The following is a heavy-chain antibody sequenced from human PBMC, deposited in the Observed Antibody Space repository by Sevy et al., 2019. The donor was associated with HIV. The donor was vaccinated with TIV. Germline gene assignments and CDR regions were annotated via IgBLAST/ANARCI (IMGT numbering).Heavy chain of an antibody. CDR2: IDYSGST. J-gene: IGHJ4*02. CDR1: GGSISSYY. V-gene: IGHV4-59*01. D-gene: IGHD5-12*01. Sequence: SETLSLTCTVSGGSISSYYWSWIRRPPGKGLEWIGNIDYSGSTNYNPSLRSRVTISVDTSKNQFSLKLSSVTAADTAVYYSARDRGYSGYDYDYWGQGTLVTVSS. CDR3: ARDRGYSGYDYDY.